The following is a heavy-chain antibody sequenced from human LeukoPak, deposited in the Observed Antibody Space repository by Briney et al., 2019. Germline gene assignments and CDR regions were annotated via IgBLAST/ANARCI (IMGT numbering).Heavy chain of an antibody. CDR3: ARSYGSGNYFDY. CDR1: GGSITTYY. D-gene: IGHD3-10*01. CDR2: IYYSGTA. V-gene: IGHV4-59*01. J-gene: IGHJ4*02. Sequence: SETLSLTCTVSGGSITTYYWSWIRQPPGKGLEWIGYIYYSGTANYNPSLKSRVTISVDTSKNQFSLKLSSATAADTAVYYCARSYGSGNYFDYWGQGTLVTVSS.